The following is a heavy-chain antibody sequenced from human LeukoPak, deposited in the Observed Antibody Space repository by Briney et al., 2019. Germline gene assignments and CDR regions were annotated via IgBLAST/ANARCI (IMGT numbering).Heavy chain of an antibody. Sequence: GGSLRLSCAASGFTFSSYAMSWVRQAPGKGLEWVSTVTTSGGSTYSADSVKGRFTISRDNSKNTLYLQMNSLRADDTAVYYGAKALSDTLAGTFHYWGQGTLVTVSS. V-gene: IGHV3-23*01. D-gene: IGHD6-13*01. CDR3: AKALSDTLAGTFHY. CDR2: VTTSGGST. J-gene: IGHJ4*02. CDR1: GFTFSSYA.